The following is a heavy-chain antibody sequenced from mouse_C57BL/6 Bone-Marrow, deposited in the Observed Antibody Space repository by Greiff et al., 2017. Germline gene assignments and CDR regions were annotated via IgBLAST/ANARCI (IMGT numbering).Heavy chain of an antibody. CDR3: TKQMRTY. CDR1: GYTFTSYW. J-gene: IGHJ3*01. Sequence: EVQRVESGTVLARPGASVKMSCKTSGYTFTSYWMHWVKQRPGQGLEWIGSIYTGNSDTSYNQKFKGKATLTAVTSASPAYMALSSLTNEDSAVSYCTKQMRTYWGQGTLVTVSA. V-gene: IGHV1-5*01. CDR2: IYTGNSDT.